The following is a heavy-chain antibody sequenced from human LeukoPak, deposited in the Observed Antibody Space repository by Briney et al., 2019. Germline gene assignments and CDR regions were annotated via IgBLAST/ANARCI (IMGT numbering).Heavy chain of an antibody. V-gene: IGHV3-23*01. CDR1: GFTFSSYV. D-gene: IGHD5-12*01. CDR3: AKGKYSGYDLCVDY. Sequence: PGGSLRLSCAVSGFTFSSYVMSWVRQAPGKGLEWVSTISGSGGGRYYADSVKGRFTISRDNSKNTMYLQMNSLRAEDTAVYYCAKGKYSGYDLCVDYWGQGTLVTVSS. J-gene: IGHJ4*02. CDR2: ISGSGGGR.